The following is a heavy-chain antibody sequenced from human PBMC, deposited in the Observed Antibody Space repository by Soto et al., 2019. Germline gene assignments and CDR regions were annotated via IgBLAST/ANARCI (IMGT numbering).Heavy chain of an antibody. Sequence: QITLKESGPTLVKPTQTLTLTCTFSGFSLSTGGVGVGWIRQSPGKALEWLALIYWDDDKRYRPSLKSRLTTXKXTXXNQVVLRMTNMDPADTATYDCAHRRVGRSIYYFDYWGQGTLVTVSS. J-gene: IGHJ4*02. CDR2: IYWDDDK. D-gene: IGHD1-26*01. CDR3: AHRRVGRSIYYFDY. V-gene: IGHV2-5*02. CDR1: GFSLSTGGVG.